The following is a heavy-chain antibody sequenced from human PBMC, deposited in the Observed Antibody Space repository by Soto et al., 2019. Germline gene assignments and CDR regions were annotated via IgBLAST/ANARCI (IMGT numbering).Heavy chain of an antibody. CDR1: GGSFSGYY. V-gene: IGHV4-34*01. CDR2: INHSGST. J-gene: IGHJ5*02. CDR3: ARTYYSSGYYYGAPCWFDP. Sequence: PSETLSLTCAVYGGSFSGYYWSWIRQPPGKGLEWIGEINHSGSTNYNPSLKSRVTISVDTSKNQFSLKLSSVTAADTAVYYWARTYYSSGYYYGAPCWFDPWGQGTLVTVSS. D-gene: IGHD3-22*01.